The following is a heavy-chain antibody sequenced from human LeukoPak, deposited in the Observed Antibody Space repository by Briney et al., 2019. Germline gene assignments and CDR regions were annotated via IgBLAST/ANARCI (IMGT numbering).Heavy chain of an antibody. J-gene: IGHJ4*02. CDR1: GFTFNNYG. D-gene: IGHD2-15*01. Sequence: GGSLRLSCAASGFTFNNYGMSRVRQAPGKGLEWVSGISGRGANTYYADSVKGRFTVSRDNSKNTLYLHMNSLRAEDTAVYYCAKTGAVPIVYYFDYWGQGTLVTVSS. V-gene: IGHV3-23*01. CDR3: AKTGAVPIVYYFDY. CDR2: ISGRGANT.